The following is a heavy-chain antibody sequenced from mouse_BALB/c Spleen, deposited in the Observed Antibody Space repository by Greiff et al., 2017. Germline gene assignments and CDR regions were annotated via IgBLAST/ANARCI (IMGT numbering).Heavy chain of an antibody. V-gene: IGHV1S56*01. CDR3: ARGGNYAMDY. CDR2: IYPGNVNT. J-gene: IGHJ4*01. CDR1: GYTFTSYY. Sequence: VQLKQSGPELVKPGASVRISCKASGYTFTSYYIHWVKQRPGQGLEWIGWIYPGNVNTKYNEKFKGKATLTADKSSSTAYMQLSSLTSEDSAVYFCARGGNYAMDYWGQGTSVTVSS.